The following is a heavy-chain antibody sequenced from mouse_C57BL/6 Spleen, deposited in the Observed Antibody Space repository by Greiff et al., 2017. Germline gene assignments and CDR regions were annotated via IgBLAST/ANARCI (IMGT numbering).Heavy chain of an antibody. V-gene: IGHV1-69*01. Sequence: QVQLQQPGAELVMPGASVKLSCKASGYTFTSYWMHWVKQRPGQGLEWIGEIDPSDSYTNYNQKFKGKSTLTVDKSSSTASMQLSILTSEDSAVYYCARLISTVVWAMDYWGQGTSGTVSS. CDR1: GYTFTSYW. CDR2: IDPSDSYT. CDR3: ARLISTVVWAMDY. J-gene: IGHJ4*01. D-gene: IGHD1-1*01.